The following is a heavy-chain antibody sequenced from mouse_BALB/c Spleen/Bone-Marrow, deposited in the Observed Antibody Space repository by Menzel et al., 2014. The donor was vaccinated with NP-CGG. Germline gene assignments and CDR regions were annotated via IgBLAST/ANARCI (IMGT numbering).Heavy chain of an antibody. V-gene: IGHV4-1*02. Sequence: VMLVESGGGLVQPGGSLKLSCAASGFDFSRYWMNWVRQAPGKGLEWIGEINPDSSAIIYTPSLKDKFIISRDNAKNTLFLQMSEVRSEDTALYYCARPYYRYLYFDYWGQGTTLTVSS. CDR3: ARPYYRYLYFDY. J-gene: IGHJ2*01. CDR1: GFDFSRYW. D-gene: IGHD2-14*01. CDR2: INPDSSAI.